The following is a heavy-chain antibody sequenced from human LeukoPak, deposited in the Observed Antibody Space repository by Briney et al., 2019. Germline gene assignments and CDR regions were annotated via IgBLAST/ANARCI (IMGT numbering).Heavy chain of an antibody. CDR2: ISGYSGSI. Sequence: PGGSLRLSCAASGFTFDDYAMRWVRQAPGKGLEWVAGISGYSGSISYVEAVKGRFTISRDNAKNSLYLQMKSLRTDDTALYHCAKVRTPGYTWNVEGNLAFDFWGQRTLVTVSP. J-gene: IGHJ4*02. CDR3: AKVRTPGYTWNVEGNLAFDF. CDR1: GFTFDDYA. V-gene: IGHV3-9*01. D-gene: IGHD1-1*01.